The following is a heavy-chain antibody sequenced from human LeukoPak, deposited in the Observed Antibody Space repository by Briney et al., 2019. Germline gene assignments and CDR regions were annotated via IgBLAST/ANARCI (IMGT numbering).Heavy chain of an antibody. V-gene: IGHV4-30-4*01. CDR1: GGSISSGDYY. D-gene: IGHD3-22*01. CDR2: IYYSGST. CDR3: ARIDYYGSSGYYYFNAFDI. J-gene: IGHJ3*02. Sequence: SETLSLTCTVSGGSISSGDYYWSWIRQPPGKGLEWIGYIYYSGSTYYNPSLKSRVTISVDTSKNQFSLKLSSVTAADTAVYYCARIDYYGSSGYYYFNAFDIWGQGTMVTVSS.